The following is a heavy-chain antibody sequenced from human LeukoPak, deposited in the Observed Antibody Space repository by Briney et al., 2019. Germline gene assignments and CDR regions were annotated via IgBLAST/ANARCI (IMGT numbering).Heavy chain of an antibody. CDR2: ISSDDSHR. D-gene: IGHD5-24*01. J-gene: IGHJ3*01. V-gene: IGHV3-30*03. CDR1: GFTFISTA. CDR3: GRGGYRWREIPNIGVRVILTAFDV. Sequence: PGRSLRLSCAASGFTFISTAMHWVRQAPGKGMEWVSIISSDDSHRDYADSLKGRFTISRDNSKNTMYLQMNSLRADDTAIYSFGRGGYRWREIPNIGVRVILTAFDVWGQGTDGTVSS.